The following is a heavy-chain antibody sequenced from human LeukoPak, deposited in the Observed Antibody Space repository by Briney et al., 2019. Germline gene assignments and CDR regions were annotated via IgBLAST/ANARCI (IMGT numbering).Heavy chain of an antibody. J-gene: IGHJ5*02. CDR2: ISSSGSHI. CDR1: GFTFNIYS. V-gene: IGHV3-21*01. Sequence: GGPLRLSCAASGFTFNIYSMNWVRQAPGKGLEWVSSISSSGSHIYYADSVRGRFTISRDNAKNSLYLQMNSLRAEDTAVYYCARDSTIPPYNWFDPWGQGTLVTVSS. D-gene: IGHD5/OR15-5a*01. CDR3: ARDSTIPPYNWFDP.